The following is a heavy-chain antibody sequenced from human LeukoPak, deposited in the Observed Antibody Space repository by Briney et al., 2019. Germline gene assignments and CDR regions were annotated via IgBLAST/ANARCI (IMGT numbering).Heavy chain of an antibody. CDR1: GGSISSYY. J-gene: IGHJ5*02. D-gene: IGHD2-15*01. V-gene: IGHV4-59*01. CDR3: ARAVVVVAASWFDP. CDR2: IYYSGST. Sequence: SETLSLTCTVSGGSISSYYWSWIRQPPGKGLEWIGYIYYSGSTNYNPSLKSRVTISVDTSKNQFSLKLSSVTAADTAVYYCARAVVVVAASWFDPWGQGTLVTVSS.